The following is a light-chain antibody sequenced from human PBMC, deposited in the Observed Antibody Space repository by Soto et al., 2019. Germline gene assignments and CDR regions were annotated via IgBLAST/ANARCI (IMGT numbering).Light chain of an antibody. Sequence: EIVLTQSPGTLSLSPGGRATLSCRASQSVRSSYLAWYQQRPGQAPMLLIFGASSRATGIPVRCSGSGSGTDFTLSIIRLEAEDFEVYYCQHYGSPLTFGGGTKVEIK. CDR1: QSVRSSY. CDR2: GAS. J-gene: IGKJ4*01. V-gene: IGKV3-20*01. CDR3: QHYGSPLT.